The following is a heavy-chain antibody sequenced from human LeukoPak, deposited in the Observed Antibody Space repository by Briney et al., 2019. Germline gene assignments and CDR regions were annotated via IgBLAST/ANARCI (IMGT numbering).Heavy chain of an antibody. D-gene: IGHD3-22*01. J-gene: IGHJ4*02. V-gene: IGHV3-23*01. CDR2: ISGSGGST. CDR1: GFTFSSYA. CDR3: AKDEGSKYYYDSSGYLGLYFDY. Sequence: GGSLRLSCAASGFTFSSYAMSWVRQAPGKGLKWVSAISGSGGSTYYADSVKGRFTISRDNSKNTLYLQMNSLRAEDTAVYYCAKDEGSKYYYDSSGYLGLYFDYWGQGTLVTVSS.